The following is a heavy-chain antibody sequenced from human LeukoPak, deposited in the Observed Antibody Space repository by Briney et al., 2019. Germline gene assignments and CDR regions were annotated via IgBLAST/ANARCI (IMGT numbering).Heavy chain of an antibody. CDR1: GFTFSSYA. J-gene: IGHJ1*01. CDR3: ARDKRDYYDSSGRFQH. Sequence: PGRSLRLSCAASGFTFSSYAMHWVRQAPGKGLEWVAVISYDGSNKYYADSVKGRFTISRDNSKNTLYLQMNSLRAEHTAVYYCARDKRDYYDSSGRFQHWGQGTLVTVSS. D-gene: IGHD3-22*01. CDR2: ISYDGSNK. V-gene: IGHV3-30-3*01.